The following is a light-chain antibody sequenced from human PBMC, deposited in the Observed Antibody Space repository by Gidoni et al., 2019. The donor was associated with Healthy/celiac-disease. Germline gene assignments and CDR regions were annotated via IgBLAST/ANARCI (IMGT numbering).Light chain of an antibody. CDR1: SSDAGGYHY. J-gene: IGLJ2*01. CDR3: SSYTSSSTPYVV. CDR2: EVS. Sequence: QSALTQPASVSGSPGKSITISCTGTSSDAGGYHYVSWYQQHPGQAPKLMIYEVSYRPSDVSNRFSGSKSGNTASLTISGLQAEDEADYYCSSYTSSSTPYVVFGGGTKLTVL. V-gene: IGLV2-14*01.